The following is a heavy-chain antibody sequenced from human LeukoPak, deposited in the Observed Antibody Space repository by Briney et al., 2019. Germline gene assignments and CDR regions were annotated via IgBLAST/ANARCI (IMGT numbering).Heavy chain of an antibody. CDR3: ARGGGLDV. Sequence: SGGSLRLSCAASGFTFSSYWMNWARQAPGKGLEWVASINHNGNVNYYVDSGKGRFTISRDNAKNSLYLQMSNLRAEDTAVYFCARGGGLDVWGQGATVTVSS. CDR2: INHNGNVN. J-gene: IGHJ6*02. CDR1: GFTFSSYW. D-gene: IGHD3-16*01. V-gene: IGHV3-7*03.